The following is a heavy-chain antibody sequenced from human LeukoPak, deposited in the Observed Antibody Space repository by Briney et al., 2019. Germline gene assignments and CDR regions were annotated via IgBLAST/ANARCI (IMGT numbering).Heavy chain of an antibody. J-gene: IGHJ5*02. V-gene: IGHV3-21*01. CDR2: ISSSSSYI. D-gene: IGHD3-22*01. CDR1: GFTFSSYS. Sequence: GGSLRLSCAASGFTFSSYSMNWVRQAPGKGLEWVSSISSSSSYIYYADSVKGRFTISRDNAKNSLYLQMNSLRDEDTAVYYCARLYYYDSSGYSSPDWFDPWGQGTLVTVSS. CDR3: ARLYYYDSSGYSSPDWFDP.